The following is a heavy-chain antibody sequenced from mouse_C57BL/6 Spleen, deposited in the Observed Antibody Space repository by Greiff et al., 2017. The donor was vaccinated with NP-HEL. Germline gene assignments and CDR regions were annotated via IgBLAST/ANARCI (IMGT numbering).Heavy chain of an antibody. CDR2: INPNNGGT. V-gene: IGHV1-18*01. Sequence: VQLQQSGPELVKPGASVKIPCKASGYTFTDYNMDWVKQSHGKSLEWIGDINPNNGGTIYNQKFKGKATLTVDKSSSTAYMELRSLTSEDTAVYYCARASYSNLYAMDYWGQGTSVTVSS. CDR1: GYTFTDYN. D-gene: IGHD2-5*01. J-gene: IGHJ4*01. CDR3: ARASYSNLYAMDY.